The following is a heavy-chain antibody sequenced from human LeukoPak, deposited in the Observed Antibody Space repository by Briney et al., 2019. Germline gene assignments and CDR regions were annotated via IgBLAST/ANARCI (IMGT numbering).Heavy chain of an antibody. V-gene: IGHV1-18*01. CDR3: ARGRYCSGGSCYRWFDP. Sequence: ASVTVSCTASGYTFTSYGISWVRQAPGQGLEWMGWISAYNGNTNYAQKLQGRVTMTRDTSISTAYMELSRLRSDDTAVYYCARGRYCSGGSCYRWFDPWGQGTLVTVSS. CDR2: ISAYNGNT. J-gene: IGHJ5*02. D-gene: IGHD2-15*01. CDR1: GYTFTSYG.